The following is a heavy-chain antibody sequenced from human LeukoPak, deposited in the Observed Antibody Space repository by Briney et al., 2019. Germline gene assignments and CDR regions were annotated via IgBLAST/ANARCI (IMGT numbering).Heavy chain of an antibody. D-gene: IGHD3-22*01. CDR1: GFTFSSYG. J-gene: IGHJ4*02. Sequence: PGGSLRLSCAASGFTFSSYGMHWVRQAPGKGLEWVAVISYDGSNKYYADSVKGRFTISRDNSKNTLYLQMNSLRAEDTAVYYCAKGVLSYYDSSGYRDYWGQGTLVTVSS. CDR3: AKGVLSYYDSSGYRDY. V-gene: IGHV3-30*18. CDR2: ISYDGSNK.